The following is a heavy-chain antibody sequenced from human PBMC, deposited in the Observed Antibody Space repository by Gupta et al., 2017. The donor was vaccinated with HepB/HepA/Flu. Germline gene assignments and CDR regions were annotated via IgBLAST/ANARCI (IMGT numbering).Heavy chain of an antibody. J-gene: IGHJ5*02. CDR1: GFIFSMDA. D-gene: IGHD7-27*01. CDR2: ISGNSDTT. V-gene: IGHV3-23*01. Sequence: GQLLESGGGLVQSGGSLSLSCVASGFIFSMDAMTWVRQAPGKGLEWVSIISGNSDTTHYADSVKGRFTISRDNSKNTVYLQMDSLRAEDTALYYCVNDPNWEWGAWGQGTLVTVSS. CDR3: VNDPNWEWGA.